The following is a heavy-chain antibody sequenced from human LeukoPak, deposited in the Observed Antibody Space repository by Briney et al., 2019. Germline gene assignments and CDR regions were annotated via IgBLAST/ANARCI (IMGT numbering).Heavy chain of an antibody. CDR1: GGSFSGYY. J-gene: IGHJ4*02. CDR2: INHSGST. D-gene: IGHD4-23*01. V-gene: IGHV4-34*01. Sequence: SETLSLTCAVYGGSFSGYYWSWIRQPPGKGLEWIGEINHSGSTNYNPSLKSRVTISVDTSKNQFSLKLSSVTAADTAVYYCARLDYGGNSGDYWGQGTLVTVSS. CDR3: ARLDYGGNSGDY.